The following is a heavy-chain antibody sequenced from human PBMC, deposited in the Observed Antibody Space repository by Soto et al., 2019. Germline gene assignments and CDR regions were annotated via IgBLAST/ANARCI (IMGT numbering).Heavy chain of an antibody. D-gene: IGHD2-8*01. Sequence: PDILSLTCTVRGCSVSHTNHRGHRFLQSPGKGLEWIGSVYYRGTSYSKSPFKSRVTISFDTSKNQFSLNLNSVTGSETAVYECVSQRHCVLTQSCDDDWGQGTLVT. J-gene: IGHJ4*02. V-gene: IGHV4-39*01. CDR2: VYYRGTS. CDR3: VSQRHCVLTQSCDDD. CDR1: GCSVSHTNHR.